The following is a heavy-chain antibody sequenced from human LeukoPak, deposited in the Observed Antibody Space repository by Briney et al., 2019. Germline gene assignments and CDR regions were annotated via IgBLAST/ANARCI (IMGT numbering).Heavy chain of an antibody. CDR3: ARGRYYDSSGYQIRRYNWFDP. D-gene: IGHD3-22*01. J-gene: IGHJ5*02. CDR2: IKHSGST. Sequence: PSETLSLTCAVYGGSLSGYYGRSIRQPPGKGMEWIGEIKHSGSTNNNPSLKSRVTISVDTSKNQFSLKLSSVTAAETAVYYCARGRYYDSSGYQIRRYNWFDPWGQGTLVTVSS. CDR1: GGSLSGYY. V-gene: IGHV4-34*01.